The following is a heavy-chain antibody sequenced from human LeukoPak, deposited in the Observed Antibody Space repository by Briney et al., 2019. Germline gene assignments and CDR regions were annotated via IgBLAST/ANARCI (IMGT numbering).Heavy chain of an antibody. V-gene: IGHV3-66*01. Sequence: GGSLRLSCAASGFTVSSNYMSWVRQAPGKGLEWVSVIYSGGSTYYADSVKGRLTISRDNSKNTLYLQMNSLRAEDTAVYYCARDDPGYYYGMDVWGQGTTVTVSS. J-gene: IGHJ6*02. CDR1: GFTVSSNY. CDR3: ARDDPGYYYGMDV. CDR2: IYSGGST.